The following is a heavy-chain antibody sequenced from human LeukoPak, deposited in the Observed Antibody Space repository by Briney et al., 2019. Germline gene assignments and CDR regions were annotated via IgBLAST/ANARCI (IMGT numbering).Heavy chain of an antibody. CDR2: INPNSGGT. Sequence: ASVKVSCKASGYTFTGYYMHWVRQAPGQGLEWMGWINPNSGGTNYAQKFQGRVTMTRDTSISTAYMELSRLRSDDTAVYYCARAFLYYYDSSGWTFDYWGQGTLVTVSS. D-gene: IGHD3-22*01. CDR1: GYTFTGYY. V-gene: IGHV1-2*02. J-gene: IGHJ4*02. CDR3: ARAFLYYYDSSGWTFDY.